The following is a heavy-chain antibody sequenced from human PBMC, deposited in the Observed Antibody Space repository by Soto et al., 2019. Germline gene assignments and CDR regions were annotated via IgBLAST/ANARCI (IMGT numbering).Heavy chain of an antibody. V-gene: IGHV1-18*01. CDR1: GYTFTSYG. CDR2: ISAYNGNT. Sequence: QVQLVQSGAEVKKPGAAVKVSCKASGYTFTSYGISWVRQAPGQGLEWMGWISAYNGNTNYAQKLQGRVTMTTDTSTSTAYMELRSLRSDDTAVYYCARDKDYGDYFTDAFDIWGQGTMVTVSS. J-gene: IGHJ3*02. D-gene: IGHD4-17*01. CDR3: ARDKDYGDYFTDAFDI.